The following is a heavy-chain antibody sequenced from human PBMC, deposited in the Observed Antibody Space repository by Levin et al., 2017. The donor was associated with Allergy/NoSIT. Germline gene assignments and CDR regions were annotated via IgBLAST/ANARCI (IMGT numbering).Heavy chain of an antibody. Sequence: GGSLRLSCAASGFTFSSFGMHWVRQAPGKGLEWVAFIWFDGSNKNYEDSVKGRFTISRDNSKNTLYLQMNSLTAEDTAVYYCARELGSSRWVDYWGQGTLVTVSS. CDR3: ARELGSSRWVDY. V-gene: IGHV3-33*01. CDR1: GFTFSSFG. J-gene: IGHJ4*02. D-gene: IGHD1-26*01. CDR2: IWFDGSNK.